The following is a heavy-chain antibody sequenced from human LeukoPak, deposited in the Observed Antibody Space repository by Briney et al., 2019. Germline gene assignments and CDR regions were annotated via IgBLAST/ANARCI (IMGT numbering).Heavy chain of an antibody. D-gene: IGHD3-22*01. V-gene: IGHV1-18*01. Sequence: ASVKVSCKASGYTFTSYGISWVRQAPGQGLEWMGWISAYNGNTNYAQKLQGRVTITTDTSTSTAYMELRSLRSDDTAVYYCAQYDSSGSIDYWGQGTLVTVSS. CDR3: AQYDSSGSIDY. J-gene: IGHJ4*02. CDR2: ISAYNGNT. CDR1: GYTFTSYG.